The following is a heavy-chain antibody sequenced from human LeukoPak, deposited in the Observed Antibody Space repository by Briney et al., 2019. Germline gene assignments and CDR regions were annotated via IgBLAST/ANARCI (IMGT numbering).Heavy chain of an antibody. Sequence: ASVKISCKASGYTFTSYYMHWVRQAPGQGLEWMGITNPSGGSTSYAQKFQGRVTMTRDTSTSTVYMELSSLRSEDTAVYYCARADIASRLGYWGQGTLVTVSS. CDR2: TNPSGGST. D-gene: IGHD2-15*01. J-gene: IGHJ4*02. CDR1: GYTFTSYY. V-gene: IGHV1-46*01. CDR3: ARADIASRLGY.